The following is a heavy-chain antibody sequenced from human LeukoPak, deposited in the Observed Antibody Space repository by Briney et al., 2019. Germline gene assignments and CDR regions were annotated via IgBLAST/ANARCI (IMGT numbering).Heavy chain of an antibody. J-gene: IGHJ4*02. CDR2: IYYSGST. CDR3: ARQFGVVTAAADY. V-gene: IGHV4-59*08. D-gene: IGHD2-21*02. CDR1: GGSISSYY. Sequence: PSETLSLTCTVSGGSISSYYWSWIRQPPGKGLEWIGYIYYSGSTNYNPSLKSRVTISVDTSKNQFSLKLSSVTAADTAVYYCARQFGVVTAAADYWGQGTLVTVSS.